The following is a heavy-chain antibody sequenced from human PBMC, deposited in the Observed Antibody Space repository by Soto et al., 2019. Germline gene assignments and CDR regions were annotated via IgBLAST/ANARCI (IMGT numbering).Heavy chain of an antibody. CDR1: GGTFSSYA. J-gene: IGHJ5*02. D-gene: IGHD5-12*01. CDR3: ARVGARWLQLPGWFDP. V-gene: IGHV1-69*06. Sequence: QVQLVQSGAEVKKPGSSVKVSCKASGGTFSSYAISWVRQAPGQGLEWMGGIIPIFGTANYAQKFQGRVTITADKSTSTAYMELSSLRSEDTAVYYCARVGARWLQLPGWFDPWGQGTLVTVSS. CDR2: IIPIFGTA.